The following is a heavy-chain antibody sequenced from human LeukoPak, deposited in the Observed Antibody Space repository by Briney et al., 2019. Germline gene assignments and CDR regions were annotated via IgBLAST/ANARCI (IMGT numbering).Heavy chain of an antibody. Sequence: GGSLRLSCAASGFTFSSYWMSWVRQAPGKGLEWVANIKQDGSEKYYVDSVKGRFTISRDNAKNSLYLQMNSLGAEDTAVYYCARDFYYDSSGYYYGYWGQGTLVTVSS. J-gene: IGHJ4*02. CDR1: GFTFSSYW. D-gene: IGHD3-22*01. CDR3: ARDFYYDSSGYYYGY. CDR2: IKQDGSEK. V-gene: IGHV3-7*01.